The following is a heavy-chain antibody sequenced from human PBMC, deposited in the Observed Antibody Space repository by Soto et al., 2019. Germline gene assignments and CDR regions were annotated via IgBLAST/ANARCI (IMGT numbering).Heavy chain of an antibody. Sequence: QVQRVESGGGGVQPGGTLRLSCAACGFTFSSYGLHWVRQDPGKGLEWVAAIGYDGSKTYYADSVEGRFTISIDDSKNPRYLQMNSLRAEDTAVYYGARDPGTISYTFDYGAQGPLVIVSS. CDR3: ARDPGTISYTFDY. V-gene: IGHV3-33*01. J-gene: IGHJ4*02. CDR1: GFTFSSYG. CDR2: IGYDGSKT. D-gene: IGHD6-13*01.